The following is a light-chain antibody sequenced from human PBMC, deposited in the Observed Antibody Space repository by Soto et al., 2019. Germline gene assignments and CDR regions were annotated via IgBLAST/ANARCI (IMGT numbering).Light chain of an antibody. J-gene: IGKJ1*01. CDR2: GAS. CDR1: QSVSSSY. V-gene: IGKV3-20*01. Sequence: EIVLTQSPGTLSLSPGESATLSCMASQSVSSSYLAWYQQKPGQAPRLLIYGASSRATGIPDRFSGSGSGTDFTLTISRREPEDFAVYYCQQYGSSPWTFGQGTKVEIK. CDR3: QQYGSSPWT.